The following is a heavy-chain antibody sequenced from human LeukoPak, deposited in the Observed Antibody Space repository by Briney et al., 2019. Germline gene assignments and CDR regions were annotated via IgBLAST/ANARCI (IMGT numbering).Heavy chain of an antibody. CDR2: IIPILGIA. CDR1: VGTFSSYA. J-gene: IGHJ3*02. V-gene: IGHV1-69*10. Sequence: ASVNVSCQSSVGTFSSYAIRGVRQAPGQGLAWMGRIIPILGIANYAQKFQGRVTLTADKSTSTAYMELSSVRSEDTAVYYCARDLESSGWYWGHAFDIWGQGTMVTVSS. CDR3: ARDLESSGWYWGHAFDI. D-gene: IGHD6-19*01.